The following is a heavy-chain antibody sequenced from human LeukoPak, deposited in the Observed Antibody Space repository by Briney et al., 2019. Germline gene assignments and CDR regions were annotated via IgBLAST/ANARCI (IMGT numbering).Heavy chain of an antibody. CDR2: IRYDGSNK. CDR3: AKFEAAAGTDAFDI. Sequence: GGSLRLSCAASGFTFSNHGMNWVRQAPGKGLEWVAFIRYDGSNKYYADSVKGRFTISRDNSKNTLYLQMNSLRAEDTAVYYCAKFEAAAGTDAFDIWGQGTMVTVSS. J-gene: IGHJ3*02. CDR1: GFTFSNHG. V-gene: IGHV3-30*02. D-gene: IGHD6-13*01.